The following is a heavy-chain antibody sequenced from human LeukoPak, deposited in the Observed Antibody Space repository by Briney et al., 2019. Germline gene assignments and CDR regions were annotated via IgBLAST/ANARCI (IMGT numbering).Heavy chain of an antibody. D-gene: IGHD3-9*01. J-gene: IGHJ4*02. V-gene: IGHV1-2*02. Sequence: ASLKVSCKPSGYTFTGYYMHCVRQAPGQGLEWMGWINPNSGGANYAQKFQGRVTMTRDTSIITAYMELSRLRSDDTAVYYCARDDYVILTGYYKGLDYWGQGTLVTVSS. CDR3: ARDDYVILTGYYKGLDY. CDR1: GYTFTGYY. CDR2: INPNSGGA.